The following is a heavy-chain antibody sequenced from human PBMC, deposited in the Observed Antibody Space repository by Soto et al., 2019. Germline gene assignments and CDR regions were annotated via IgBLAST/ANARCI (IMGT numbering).Heavy chain of an antibody. J-gene: IGHJ4*02. Sequence: GASVKVSCKASGGTFNPFPVSWVRQAPGQGLEWMGGIFPIFGTTNYAQNLQDRLTITADTPTSTVYMELNSLTSADTAVYFCAREGQDMATVRFDYWGQGTLVTVSS. CDR3: AREGQDMATVRFDY. V-gene: IGHV1-69*06. CDR1: GGTFNPFP. CDR2: IFPIFGTT. D-gene: IGHD4-4*01.